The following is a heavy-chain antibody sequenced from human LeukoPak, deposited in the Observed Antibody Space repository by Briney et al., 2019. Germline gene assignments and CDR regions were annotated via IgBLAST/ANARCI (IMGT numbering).Heavy chain of an antibody. D-gene: IGHD4-11*01. Sequence: PGGSLRPSCAASGFTFSSYSMNWVRQAPGKGLEYVSYISSGSGTIYYADSVKGRFTISRDNAKNSLYLQMNSLSAEDTAVYYCARAQKYSYDAFDIWGQGTMVTVSS. J-gene: IGHJ3*02. V-gene: IGHV3-48*04. CDR3: ARAQKYSYDAFDI. CDR2: ISSGSGTI. CDR1: GFTFSSYS.